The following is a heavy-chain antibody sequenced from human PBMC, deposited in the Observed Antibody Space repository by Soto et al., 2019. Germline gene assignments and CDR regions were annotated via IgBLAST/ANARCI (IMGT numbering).Heavy chain of an antibody. CDR1: GGSISSSSYY. D-gene: IGHD3-16*01. V-gene: IGHV4-39*01. J-gene: IGHJ6*02. CDR2: IYYSGST. CDR3: ARRGRGLYYYYGMDV. Sequence: ASETLSLTCTVSGGSISSSSYYWGWIRQPPGKGLEWIGSIYYSGSTYYNPSLKSRVTISVDTSKNQFSLKLSSVTAADTAVYYCARRGRGLYYYYGMDVWGQGTTVTVSS.